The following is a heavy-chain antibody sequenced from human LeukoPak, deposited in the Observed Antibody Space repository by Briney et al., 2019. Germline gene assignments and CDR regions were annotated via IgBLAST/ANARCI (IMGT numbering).Heavy chain of an antibody. V-gene: IGHV1-2*02. D-gene: IGHD2-15*01. J-gene: IGHJ4*02. CDR2: INPNSGDT. CDR1: GYTFSSYG. CDR3: AGEYCSGGRCRQGFDY. Sequence: ASVKVSCKASGYTFSSYGISWVRQAPGQGLEWMGWINPNSGDTNHAQNFQGRVTLTRDTSISTAYMELSSLRSDDSAVYYCAGEYCSGGRCRQGFDYWGQGTLVTVSS.